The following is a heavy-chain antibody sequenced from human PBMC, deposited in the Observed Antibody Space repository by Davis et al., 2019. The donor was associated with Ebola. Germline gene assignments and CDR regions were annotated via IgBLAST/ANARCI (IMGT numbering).Heavy chain of an antibody. CDR2: ISCSGSTI. J-gene: IGHJ4*02. Sequence: GESLKISCAASGFTFSDYYMSWIRQAPGKGLEWVSYISCSGSTIYYADSVKRRFTISRVNAKNSLYLQMNSLRAEDTAVYYCAREGGRSSSSPAYWGQGTLVTVSS. D-gene: IGHD6-6*01. CDR3: AREGGRSSSSPAY. CDR1: GFTFSDYY. V-gene: IGHV3-11*01.